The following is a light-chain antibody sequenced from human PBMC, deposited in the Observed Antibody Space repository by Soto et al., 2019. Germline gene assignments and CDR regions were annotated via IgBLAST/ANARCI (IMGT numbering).Light chain of an antibody. CDR3: AAWDDSLSGPV. V-gene: IGLV1-47*01. J-gene: IGLJ2*01. CDR1: SSNIGSNY. Sequence: QSVLTQPPSASGTPGQRVTISCSGSSSNIGSNYVYWYQQLPGTAPKLLSYRNNQRPSGVPDRFSASKSGTSASLAISGLRSEDEADYYCAAWDDSLSGPVFGGGTKLTVL. CDR2: RNN.